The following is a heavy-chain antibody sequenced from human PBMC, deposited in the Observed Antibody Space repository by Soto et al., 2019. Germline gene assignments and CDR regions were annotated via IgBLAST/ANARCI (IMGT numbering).Heavy chain of an antibody. J-gene: IGHJ4*02. CDR3: AKEVSEWWLPRDGFDY. CDR2: ISGSGGST. V-gene: IGHV3-23*01. CDR1: GFTFSTYT. D-gene: IGHD2-15*01. Sequence: PGGSLRLSCAASGFTFSTYTMTWVRQAPGKGLEWVSAISGSGGSTYYADSVKGRFTISRDNSKNTLYLQMNSLRAEDTAVYYCAKEVSEWWLPRDGFDYWGQGTLVTVSS.